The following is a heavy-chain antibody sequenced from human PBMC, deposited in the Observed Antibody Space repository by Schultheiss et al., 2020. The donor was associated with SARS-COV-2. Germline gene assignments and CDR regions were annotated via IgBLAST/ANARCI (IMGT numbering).Heavy chain of an antibody. J-gene: IGHJ4*02. CDR2: IYYSGST. CDR3: ASHQDGYDSSSQFDY. D-gene: IGHD3-22*01. CDR1: GGSFSGYY. V-gene: IGHV4-34*01. Sequence: SETLSLTCAVYGGSFSGYYWGWIRQPPGKGLEWIGSIYYSGSTYYNPSLKSRVTISVDTSKNQFSLKLSSVTAADTAVYYCASHQDGYDSSSQFDYWGQGTLVTVSS.